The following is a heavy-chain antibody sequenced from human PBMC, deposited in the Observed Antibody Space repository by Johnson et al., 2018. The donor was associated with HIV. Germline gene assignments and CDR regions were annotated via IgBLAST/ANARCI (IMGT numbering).Heavy chain of an antibody. J-gene: IGHJ3*01. CDR1: EFSFSTYA. V-gene: IGHV3-30*04. CDR2: IWYDGSNI. D-gene: IGHD1-26*01. Sequence: QVQLVESGVGVVQPGRSLRLSCAASEFSFSTYALHWVRQAPGKGLEWVAVIWYDGSNIYYADSVKGRFTISRDNAKNSLYLQMNSLRDEDTAVYYCVTADRGSAWGQGTTVTVSS. CDR3: VTADRGSA.